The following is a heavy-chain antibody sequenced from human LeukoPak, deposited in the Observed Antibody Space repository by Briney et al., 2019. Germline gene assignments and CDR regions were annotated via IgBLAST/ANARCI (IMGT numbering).Heavy chain of an antibody. CDR2: INSNSGGT. CDR3: ARTNIAARRADFDF. J-gene: IGHJ4*02. D-gene: IGHD6-6*01. Sequence: VKVSCKASEYTFTGYYIHWFRHAPGQGLEWRGWINSNSGGTNYAQKFQGRVTMTRYTPTRTTFMGMSRLTSADTGPFICARTNIAARRADFDFWGQGTVVTASS. V-gene: IGHV1-2*02. CDR1: EYTFTGYY.